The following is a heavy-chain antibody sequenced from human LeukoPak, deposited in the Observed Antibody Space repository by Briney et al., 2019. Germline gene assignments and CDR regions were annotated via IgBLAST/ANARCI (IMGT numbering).Heavy chain of an antibody. CDR3: AKGGGELGSGSLDY. V-gene: IGHV3-30*02. CDR2: IWYDGSDE. Sequence: GGSLRLSCAASKFIFSDYGMHWVRQAPGKGLEWVAFIWYDGSDEYYADSVKGRFTISRDNSKNTLYLQMKSLTTEDTAVYYCAKGGGELGSGSLDYWGQGTLVTVSS. J-gene: IGHJ4*02. CDR1: KFIFSDYG. D-gene: IGHD3-10*01.